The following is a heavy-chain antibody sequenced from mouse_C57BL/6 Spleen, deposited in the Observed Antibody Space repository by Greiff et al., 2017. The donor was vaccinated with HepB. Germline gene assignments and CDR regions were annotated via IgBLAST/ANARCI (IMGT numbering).Heavy chain of an antibody. Sequence: EVQLVESGGGLVKPGGSLKLSCAASGFTFSDYGMHWVRQAPEKGLEWVAYISSGSSTIYYADTVKGRFTISRDNAKNTLFLQMTSLRSEDTAMYYCARGYGPYYYAMDYWGQGTSVTVSS. CDR1: GFTFSDYG. D-gene: IGHD1-1*01. J-gene: IGHJ4*01. CDR2: ISSGSSTI. CDR3: ARGYGPYYYAMDY. V-gene: IGHV5-17*01.